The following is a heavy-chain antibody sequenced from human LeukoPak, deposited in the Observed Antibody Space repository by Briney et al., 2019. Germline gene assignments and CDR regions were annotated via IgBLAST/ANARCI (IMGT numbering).Heavy chain of an antibody. CDR2: ITGSGGST. D-gene: IGHD6-19*01. J-gene: IGHJ4*02. CDR1: GFTLNLYA. Sequence: GGSLRLSCTASGFTLNLYAMTWVRQAPGKGLEWVSAITGSGGSTYYADSVKGRFTISRDNSKNTVYLQMNSLRVDDTAVYYCANSKVADFHYWGQGTRVTVSS. V-gene: IGHV3-23*01. CDR3: ANSKVADFHY.